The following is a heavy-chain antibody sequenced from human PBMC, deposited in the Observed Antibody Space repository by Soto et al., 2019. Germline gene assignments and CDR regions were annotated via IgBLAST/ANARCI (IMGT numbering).Heavy chain of an antibody. J-gene: IGHJ4*02. D-gene: IGHD5-12*01. CDR3: AKGPYSGYDAYFFDY. V-gene: IGHV3-9*01. Sequence: GGSLRLSCAASGFTFDDYAMHWVRQAPGKGLEWVSGISWNSGSIGYADSVKGRFTISRDNAKNSLYLQMNSLKVEDTALYYCAKGPYSGYDAYFFDYWGQGTLVTVSS. CDR2: ISWNSGSI. CDR1: GFTFDDYA.